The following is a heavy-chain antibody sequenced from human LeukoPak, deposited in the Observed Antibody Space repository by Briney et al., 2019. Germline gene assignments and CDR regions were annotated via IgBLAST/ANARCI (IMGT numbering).Heavy chain of an antibody. Sequence: GGSLRLSCAASGFAFSSFWMTWVRQAPGKGLEWVATIKRDGSEKYYVDSVEGRFPISRDNAKNSLYLQMNSLRAEETAVYYCAREGRELAYCSGSTCYSSGPIDSWGQGTLVTVSS. J-gene: IGHJ4*02. CDR3: AREGRELAYCSGSTCYSSGPIDS. D-gene: IGHD2-2*02. V-gene: IGHV3-7*01. CDR2: IKRDGSEK. CDR1: GFAFSSFW.